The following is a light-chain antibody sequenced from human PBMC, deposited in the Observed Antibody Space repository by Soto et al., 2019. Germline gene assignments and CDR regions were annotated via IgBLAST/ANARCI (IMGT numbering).Light chain of an antibody. CDR2: WAS. CDR1: QSVLYSSNNKNY. V-gene: IGKV4-1*01. Sequence: DIVMTQSPDSLAVSLGERATINCKSSQSVLYSSNNKNYLAWYQQKPGQPPKPLIYWASTRESVVPDRFSGSGSGTDFTLTISSLQAQDVAVSYCQQYYSTLSFTFGPGTKVDIK. J-gene: IGKJ3*01. CDR3: QQYYSTLSFT.